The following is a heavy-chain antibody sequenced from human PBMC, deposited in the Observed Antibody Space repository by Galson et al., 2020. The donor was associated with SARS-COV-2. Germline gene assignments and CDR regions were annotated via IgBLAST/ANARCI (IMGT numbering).Heavy chain of an antibody. CDR3: ARASGSWCSSTSCYGGGNEY. D-gene: IGHD2-2*01. CDR1: GGSISSSSYY. Sequence: SETLSLTCTVSGGSISSSSYYWGWIRQPPGKGLEWIGSIYYSGSTYYNPSLKSRVTISVDTSKNQFSLKLSSVTAADTAVYYCARASGSWCSSTSCYGGGNEYWGQGTLVTVSS. CDR2: IYYSGST. V-gene: IGHV4-39*07. J-gene: IGHJ4*02.